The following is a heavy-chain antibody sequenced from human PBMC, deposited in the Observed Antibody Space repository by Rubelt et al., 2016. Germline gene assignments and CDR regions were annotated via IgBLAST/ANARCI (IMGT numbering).Heavy chain of an antibody. D-gene: IGHD1-26*01. Sequence: QVHLQQWGAGLLKPSETLSLTCTVSGASISSDYWSWIRQPPGKGLEWIGYIYYSGSTNYSPSLKSRVTMSVDTSKNQFSLKLRSVTAADTDVYYCARDRWEDFYYGMDVWGQGTTVTVSS. CDR2: IYYSGST. CDR1: GASISSDY. J-gene: IGHJ6*02. V-gene: IGHV4-59*01. CDR3: ARDRWEDFYYGMDV.